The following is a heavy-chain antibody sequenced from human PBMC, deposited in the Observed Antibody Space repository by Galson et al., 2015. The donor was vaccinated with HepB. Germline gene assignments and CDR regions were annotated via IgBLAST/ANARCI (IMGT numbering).Heavy chain of an antibody. V-gene: IGHV3-48*01. CDR3: AGDGEYCSSTSCFGTGFDP. Sequence: SLRLSCAASAFTFSTYNMNWVRQAPGKGLEWVSYISSGSGTIYYADSVKGRFSISRDNAKKSLYLQMNSLRAEDTAVYYCAGDGEYCSSTSCFGTGFDPWGQEPWSPSPQ. CDR1: AFTFSTYN. J-gene: IGHJ5*02. D-gene: IGHD2-2*01. CDR2: ISSGSGTI.